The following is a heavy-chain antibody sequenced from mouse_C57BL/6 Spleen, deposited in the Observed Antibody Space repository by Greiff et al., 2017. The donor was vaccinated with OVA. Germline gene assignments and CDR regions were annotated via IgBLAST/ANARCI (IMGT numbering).Heavy chain of an antibody. CDR1: GYSITSGYY. J-gene: IGHJ4*01. D-gene: IGHD2-4*01. V-gene: IGHV3-6*01. CDR3: AIYYDYPYYAMDY. CDR2: ISYDGSN. Sequence: EVQLVESGPGLVKPSQSLSLTCSVTGYSITSGYYWNWIRQFPGNKLEWMGYISYDGSNNYNPSLKNRISITRDTSKNQFFLKLNSVTTEDTATYYCAIYYDYPYYAMDYWGQGTSVTVSS.